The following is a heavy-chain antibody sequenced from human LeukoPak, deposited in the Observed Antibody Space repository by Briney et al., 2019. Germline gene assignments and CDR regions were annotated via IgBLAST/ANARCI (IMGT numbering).Heavy chain of an antibody. D-gene: IGHD4-11*01. J-gene: IGHJ5*02. CDR1: GYTLNDIS. V-gene: IGHV1-24*01. Sequence: GASVKVPCKISGYTLNDISVHWVRQPPGKGLEWMGGVDPDDGQRVYAQRFQGRVTMTEDTSTNTAYMELSRLRSEDMAVYFCAAVSGHYTLLDAWGQGALVTVST. CDR3: AAVSGHYTLLDA. CDR2: VDPDDGQR.